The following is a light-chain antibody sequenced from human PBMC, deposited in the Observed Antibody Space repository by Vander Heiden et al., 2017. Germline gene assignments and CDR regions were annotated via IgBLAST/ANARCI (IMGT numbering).Light chain of an antibody. Sequence: DIQRTQSPSSLSASVGDRVTITCRASQRISYYLNWYQQKPGKAPKLLIYAASSLQSGVPSRFSGSGSGTDFTLTISRLQPEDFATYYCQQSDSPPWAFGQGTKVEIK. V-gene: IGKV1-39*01. CDR3: QQSDSPPWA. CDR1: QRISYY. CDR2: AAS. J-gene: IGKJ1*01.